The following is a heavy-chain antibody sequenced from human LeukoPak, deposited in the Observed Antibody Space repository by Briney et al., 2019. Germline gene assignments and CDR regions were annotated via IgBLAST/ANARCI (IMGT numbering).Heavy chain of an antibody. CDR3: ASRRGDHYYYYYMDV. D-gene: IGHD3-16*01. Sequence: ASVKVSCKASGGTFSSYAISWVRQAPGQGLEWMGGIIPIFGTANYAQKFQSRVTITADESTSTAYMELSSLRSEDTAVYYCASRRGDHYYYYYMDVWGKGTTVTISS. V-gene: IGHV1-69*13. CDR2: IIPIFGTA. J-gene: IGHJ6*03. CDR1: GGTFSSYA.